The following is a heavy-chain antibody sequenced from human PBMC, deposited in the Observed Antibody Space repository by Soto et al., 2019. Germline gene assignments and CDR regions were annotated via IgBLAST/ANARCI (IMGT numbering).Heavy chain of an antibody. D-gene: IGHD3-22*01. CDR3: ARLPLRTYYYDSSALADY. V-gene: IGHV1-18*04. CDR1: GYTFTSYG. J-gene: IGHJ4*02. Sequence: ASVKVSCKASGYTFTSYGISWVRQAPGQGLEWMGWISAYNGNTNYAQKLPGRVTMTTDTSTSTAYMELRSLRSDDTAVYYCARLPLRTYYYDSSALADYWGQGTLVTVSS. CDR2: ISAYNGNT.